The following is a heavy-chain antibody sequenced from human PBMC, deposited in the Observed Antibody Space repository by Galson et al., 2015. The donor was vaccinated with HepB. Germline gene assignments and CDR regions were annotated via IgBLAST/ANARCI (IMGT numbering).Heavy chain of an antibody. CDR1: GFSLSANGVG. D-gene: IGHD3-10*01. CDR3: AQGLAGFGELNYFDY. Sequence: PALVKPTQTLTLTCTFSGFSLSANGVGVGWIRQPPGKALEWLALIYWDDDKRYSPSLKSRLTITKDTSKNQVVLTMTNMDPVDTATYCCAQGLAGFGELNYFDYWGQGTLVTVSS. CDR2: IYWDDDK. V-gene: IGHV2-5*02. J-gene: IGHJ4*02.